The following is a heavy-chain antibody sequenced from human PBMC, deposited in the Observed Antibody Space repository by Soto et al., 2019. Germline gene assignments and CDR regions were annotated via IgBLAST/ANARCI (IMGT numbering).Heavy chain of an antibody. CDR2: ISYDGSNK. CDR3: AKEGDFWSGYYTGYFDY. V-gene: IGHV3-30*18. CDR1: GFTFSSYG. Sequence: GGSLRLSCAASGFTFSSYGMHWVRQAPGKGLEWVAVISYDGSNKYYADSVKGRFTISRDNSKNTLYLQMNNLRAEDTAVYYCAKEGDFWSGYYTGYFDYWGQGTLVTVSS. D-gene: IGHD3-3*01. J-gene: IGHJ4*02.